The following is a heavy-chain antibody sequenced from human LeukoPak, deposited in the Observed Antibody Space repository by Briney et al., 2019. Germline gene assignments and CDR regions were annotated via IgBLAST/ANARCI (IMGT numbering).Heavy chain of an antibody. CDR3: SFVDTTMVIDY. J-gene: IGHJ4*02. V-gene: IGHV3-73*01. D-gene: IGHD5-18*01. CDR1: GLTFSGST. Sequence: GGSLRLSCAASGLTFSGSTMYWVRQASGKGLEWVGRIRSKANNCATTYAASVKGRFTISRDDSKNTAYLQMNSLKTEDTAVYYCSFVDTTMVIDYWGQGILVIVSS. CDR2: IRSKANNCAT.